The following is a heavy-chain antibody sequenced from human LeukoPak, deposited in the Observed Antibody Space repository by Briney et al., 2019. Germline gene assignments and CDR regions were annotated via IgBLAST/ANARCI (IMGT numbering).Heavy chain of an antibody. CDR3: AKSAVLRFLEWIDY. CDR1: GFTFSSYA. V-gene: IGHV3-23*01. D-gene: IGHD3-3*01. CDR2: ISGGGGRT. Sequence: RPGGSLRLSCAASGFTFSSYAMSWVRQAPGRGLECVSAISGGGGRTYNADSVKGRFTISRDNFKNMLYLQMNSLRAEDTAVYYCAKSAVLRFLEWIDYWGQGTLVTVSS. J-gene: IGHJ4*02.